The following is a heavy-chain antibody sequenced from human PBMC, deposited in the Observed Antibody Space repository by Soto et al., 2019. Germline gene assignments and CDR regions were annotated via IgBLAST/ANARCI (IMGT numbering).Heavy chain of an antibody. Sequence: GGSLRLSCAASGFTFSTYSMNWVRQAPGKGLEWVSYISSSSSTIFYTDSVKGRFTVSRDNAKNSLYLQMNSLRDEDTAVYYCASMGYEYGSGSYPLDYWGQGTLVTVSS. CDR2: ISSSSSTI. V-gene: IGHV3-48*02. D-gene: IGHD3-10*01. CDR1: GFTFSTYS. J-gene: IGHJ4*02. CDR3: ASMGYEYGSGSYPLDY.